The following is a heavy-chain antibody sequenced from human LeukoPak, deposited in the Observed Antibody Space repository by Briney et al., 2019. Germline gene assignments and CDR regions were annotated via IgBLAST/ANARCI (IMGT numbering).Heavy chain of an antibody. CDR2: ISGSGGST. V-gene: IGHV3-23*01. CDR1: GFTFSSYA. J-gene: IGHJ4*02. CDR3: AKDPLYYDILTGYYATYFDY. D-gene: IGHD3-9*01. Sequence: GGSLRLSCAASGFTFSSYAMSWVRQAPGKGLERVSAISGSGGSTYYADSVKGRFTISRDNSKSTLYLQMNSLRAEDTAVYYCAKDPLYYDILTGYYATYFDYWGQGTLVTVSS.